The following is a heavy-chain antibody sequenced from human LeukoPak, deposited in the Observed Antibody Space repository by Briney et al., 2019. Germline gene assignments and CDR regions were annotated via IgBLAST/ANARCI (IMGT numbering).Heavy chain of an antibody. D-gene: IGHD4-23*01. CDR2: ISAYHGNT. CDR3: ARSNYAGHSAFDY. CDR1: GYTFTSYG. V-gene: IGHV1-18*01. J-gene: IGHJ4*02. Sequence: ASVKVSCKASGYTFTSYGVSWVRQAPGQGLEWMGLISAYHGNTNYAQNLQGRVTLTTDTSTNTAYMELRSLRSDDTALYYCARSNYAGHSAFDYWGQGTLVTVSS.